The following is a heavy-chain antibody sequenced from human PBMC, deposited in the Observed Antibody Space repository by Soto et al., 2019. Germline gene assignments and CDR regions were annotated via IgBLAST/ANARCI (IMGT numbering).Heavy chain of an antibody. CDR3: AKVLGVVPLGMDV. CDR1: GFTCSSYA. V-gene: IGHV3-23*01. CDR2: ISGSGGST. D-gene: IGHD3-3*01. J-gene: IGHJ6*02. Sequence: PGGSLRLSCAASGFTCSSYAMSWVRQAPGKGLEWVSAISGSGGSTYYADSVKGRFTISRDNSKNTLYLQMNSLRAEDTAVYYCAKVLGVVPLGMDVWGQGTTVTVSS.